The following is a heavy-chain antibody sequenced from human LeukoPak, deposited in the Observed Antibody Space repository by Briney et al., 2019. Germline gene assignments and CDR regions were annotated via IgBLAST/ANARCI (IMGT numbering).Heavy chain of an antibody. D-gene: IGHD5-18*01. J-gene: IGHJ4*02. CDR3: ARGGGIQLWLRGFDY. V-gene: IGHV4-34*01. CDR1: GGSFSGYY. Sequence: SETLSLTCAVYGGSFSGYYRSWIRQPPGKGLEWIGEINHSGSTNYNPSLKSRVTISVDTSKNQFSLKLSSVTAADTAVYYCARGGGIQLWLRGFDYWGQGTLVTVSS. CDR2: INHSGST.